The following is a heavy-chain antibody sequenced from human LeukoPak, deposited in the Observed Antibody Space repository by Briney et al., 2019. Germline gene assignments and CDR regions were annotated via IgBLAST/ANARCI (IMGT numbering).Heavy chain of an antibody. J-gene: IGHJ4*02. CDR2: IWYDGTNK. Sequence: GGSLRLSCAASGFTLSSYGMHWVRQAPGKGLEWVADIWYDGTNKYYADSVKGRFTISRDNSKNTLYLQMNSLRVEDTAVYYCATDQRYAFDYWGQGILVTVSS. CDR3: ATDQRYAFDY. V-gene: IGHV3-33*01. D-gene: IGHD3-9*01. CDR1: GFTLSSYG.